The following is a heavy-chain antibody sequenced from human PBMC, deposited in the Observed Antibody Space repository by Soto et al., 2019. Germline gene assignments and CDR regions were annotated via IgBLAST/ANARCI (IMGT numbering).Heavy chain of an antibody. V-gene: IGHV3-30*19. CDR1: GFTFSSHG. CDR2: ISYDGSNK. J-gene: IGHJ4*02. CDR3: ARDLRVAVAGT. D-gene: IGHD6-19*01. Sequence: PGGSLRLSCAAPGFTFSSHGMHWVRQAPGKGLEWVAVISYDGSNKYYADSVKGRFTISRDNSKNTLYLQMNSLRAEDTAVYYCARDLRVAVAGTWGQGTLVTV.